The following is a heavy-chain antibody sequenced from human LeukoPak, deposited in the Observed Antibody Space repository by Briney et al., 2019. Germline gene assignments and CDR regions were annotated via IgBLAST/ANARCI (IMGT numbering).Heavy chain of an antibody. CDR2: MNIDGSEK. D-gene: IGHD5-18*01. CDR3: ARARYSYQTIDC. V-gene: IGHV3-7*01. J-gene: IGHJ4*02. Sequence: GGSLRLSCAASGFTFSSYWMGWVRQAPGKRLEWVANMNIDGSEKYYADSVKGRFTISRDNARNSVYLQMNSLRVEDTAVYYCARARYSYQTIDCWGQGTLVTVSS. CDR1: GFTFSSYW.